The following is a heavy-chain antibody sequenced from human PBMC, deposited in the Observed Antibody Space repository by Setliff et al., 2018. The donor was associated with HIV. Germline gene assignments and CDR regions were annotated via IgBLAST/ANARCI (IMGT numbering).Heavy chain of an antibody. D-gene: IGHD3-10*01. CDR3: ARAGGLRMDRGVVSDY. CDR1: GHTFTNYD. CDR2: MNPNSGVS. Sequence: GASVKVSCKPSGHTFTNYDIHWMRRATGQGLEWMGWMNPNSGVSGYALKFHDRVTMTRDTSITTAYMELSSLTSEDTAVYYCARAGGLRMDRGVVSDYWGQGTLVTVS. V-gene: IGHV1-8*01. J-gene: IGHJ4*02.